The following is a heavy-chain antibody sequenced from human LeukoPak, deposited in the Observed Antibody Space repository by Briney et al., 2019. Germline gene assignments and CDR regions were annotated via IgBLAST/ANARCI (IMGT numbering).Heavy chain of an antibody. Sequence: SETLSLTCTVSGGSISGYYWSWIRQPPGKGLEWIGYIYYTGSTNYNPSLKSRVTISVDTSNNQFSLKLSSVTAADTAVYYCARALFDSSIWSPNWFDPWGQGTLVTVSS. D-gene: IGHD6-13*01. CDR3: ARALFDSSIWSPNWFDP. CDR1: GGSISGYY. V-gene: IGHV4-59*01. J-gene: IGHJ5*02. CDR2: IYYTGST.